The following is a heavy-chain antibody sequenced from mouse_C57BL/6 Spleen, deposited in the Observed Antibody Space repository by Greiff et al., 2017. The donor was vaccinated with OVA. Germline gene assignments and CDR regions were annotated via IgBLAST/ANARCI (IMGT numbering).Heavy chain of an antibody. J-gene: IGHJ2*01. CDR3: AREGLYYDYDDY. CDR2: ISYDGSN. Sequence: EVQLQESGPGLVKPSQSLSLTCSVTGYSITSGYYWNWIRQFPGNKLEWMGYISYDGSNNYNPSLKNRISITRDTSKNQFFLKLNSVTTEDTATYYCAREGLYYDYDDYWGQGTTLTVSS. CDR1: GYSITSGYY. D-gene: IGHD2-4*01. V-gene: IGHV3-6*01.